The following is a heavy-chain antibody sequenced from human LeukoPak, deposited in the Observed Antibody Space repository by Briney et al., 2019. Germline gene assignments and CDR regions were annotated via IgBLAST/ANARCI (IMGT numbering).Heavy chain of an antibody. CDR2: INQDGSEK. CDR1: GFTFKSYW. CDR3: ARVPATVKADY. J-gene: IGHJ4*02. Sequence: PGLSLRLSCAASGFTFKSYWMTWVRQAPGKGLEWVANINQDGSEKYFVESVKGRFTISRDNAKSSLFLQMSSLRAEDTAVYYCARVPATVKADYWGQGTLVTVSS. D-gene: IGHD4-17*01. V-gene: IGHV3-7*04.